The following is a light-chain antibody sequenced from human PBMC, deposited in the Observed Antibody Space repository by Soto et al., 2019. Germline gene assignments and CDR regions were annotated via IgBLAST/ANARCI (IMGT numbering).Light chain of an antibody. CDR2: GAS. V-gene: IGKV3-15*01. CDR1: QSVSSN. J-gene: IGKJ1*01. Sequence: EIVMTQSPATQSVSPGERATLSCSASQSVSSNLAWYQQKPGQAPRLLIYGASTSATGIPARFSGSGSGTEFTLTISSLQSEDFAVYYCQQYNNWPPWTFGQGTKVEIK. CDR3: QQYNNWPPWT.